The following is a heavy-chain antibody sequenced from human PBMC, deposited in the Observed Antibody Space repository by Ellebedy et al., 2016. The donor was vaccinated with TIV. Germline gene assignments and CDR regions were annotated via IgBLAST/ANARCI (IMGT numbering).Heavy chain of an antibody. Sequence: GGSLRLSCAASGFTFSSYSMNWVRQAPGKGLEWVSSISSSSSYIYYADSVKGRFTISRDNAKNSLYLQMNSLRAEDTAVYYCARDLSGWYRSSYYFDYWGQGTLVTVSS. J-gene: IGHJ4*02. V-gene: IGHV3-21*01. CDR1: GFTFSSYS. CDR3: ARDLSGWYRSSYYFDY. D-gene: IGHD6-19*01. CDR2: ISSSSSYI.